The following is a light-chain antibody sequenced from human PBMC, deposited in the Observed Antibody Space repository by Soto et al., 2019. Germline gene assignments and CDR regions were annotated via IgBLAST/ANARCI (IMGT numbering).Light chain of an antibody. CDR3: QSYDSSLSGSV. CDR1: ITDIGAYNY. V-gene: IGLV1-40*01. Sequence: QSVLTQPASVSGSPGQSITISCTGTITDIGAYNYVSWYQQHPGTAPKLLIYGNSNRPSGVPDRFSGSKSGTSASLAITGLQAEDEADYYCQSYDSSLSGSVFGGGTKLTVL. CDR2: GNS. J-gene: IGLJ3*02.